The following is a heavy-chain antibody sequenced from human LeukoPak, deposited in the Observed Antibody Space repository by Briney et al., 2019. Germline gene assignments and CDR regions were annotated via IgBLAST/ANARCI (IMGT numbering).Heavy chain of an antibody. Sequence: TSETLSLTCTVSGGSISSYYWSWIRQPPGKGLEWMGYIYYSGSTNYNPSLKSRVTISVDTSKNQFSLKLSSVTAADTAVYYCARATAPPSNYYGSSGIPLWFDPWGQGTLVTVSS. CDR1: GGSISSYY. V-gene: IGHV4-59*01. D-gene: IGHD3-22*01. J-gene: IGHJ5*02. CDR3: ARATAPPSNYYGSSGIPLWFDP. CDR2: IYYSGST.